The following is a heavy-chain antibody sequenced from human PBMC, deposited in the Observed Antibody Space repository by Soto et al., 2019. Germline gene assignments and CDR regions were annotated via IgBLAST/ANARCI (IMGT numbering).Heavy chain of an antibody. J-gene: IGHJ4*02. CDR1: GYTFTSYA. CDR2: INAGNGYT. CDR3: ATAGDDCSTTTCYVIDY. Sequence: QVQLVQSGAEVKKPGASVKISCKASGYTFTSYAMHWVRQAPGHRLEWMGWINAGNGYTKYSQKFQGRVTVTRDTSASTAYMELSSLRSEDTAVYYCATAGDDCSTTTCYVIDYWGQGTLVTVSS. V-gene: IGHV1-3*01. D-gene: IGHD2-2*01.